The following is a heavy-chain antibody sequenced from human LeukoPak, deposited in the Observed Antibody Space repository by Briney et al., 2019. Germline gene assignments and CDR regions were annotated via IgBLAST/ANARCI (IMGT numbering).Heavy chain of an antibody. D-gene: IGHD1-26*01. V-gene: IGHV3-7*01. CDR3: ARREEWELLYYFDY. Sequence: GSLRLSCAASGFTFSSYWMSWVRQAPGKGLEWVANIKQDGSEKYYVDSVKGRFTISRDNAKNSLYLQMNSLRAEDTAVYHCARREEWELLYYFDYWGQGTLVTVSS. J-gene: IGHJ4*02. CDR1: GFTFSSYW. CDR2: IKQDGSEK.